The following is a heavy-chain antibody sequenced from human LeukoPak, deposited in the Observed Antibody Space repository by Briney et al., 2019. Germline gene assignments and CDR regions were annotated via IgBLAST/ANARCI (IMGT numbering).Heavy chain of an antibody. J-gene: IGHJ5*02. D-gene: IGHD3-10*01. Sequence: KPSETLSLTCTVSGYSISSGYYWGWIRQPPGKGLEWIGSIYHSAITNYNPSLKSRVAISVDMSKNQFSLKLTSVTAADTAVYYCARHCDYYGSESLEPENWFDPWGRGTLVTVSS. CDR1: GYSISSGYY. CDR3: ARHCDYYGSESLEPENWFDP. V-gene: IGHV4-38-2*02. CDR2: IYHSAIT.